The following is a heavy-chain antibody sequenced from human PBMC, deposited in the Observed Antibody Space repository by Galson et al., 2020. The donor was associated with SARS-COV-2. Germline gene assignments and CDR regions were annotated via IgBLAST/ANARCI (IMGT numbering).Heavy chain of an antibody. V-gene: IGHV4-31*02. CDR1: GDSISSGDYY. D-gene: IGHD3-3*01. Sequence: SETLSLTCTVSGDSISSGDYYWSWIRQHPGKGLEWLGDMYYSGRTYYNPSLKSRVYISVDTSKNQFSLNLNSVTAADTAVYYCARSLTVFGEVVTWFDPWGKGTLGTGAS. J-gene: IGHJ5*02. CDR2: MYYSGRT. CDR3: ARSLTVFGEVVTWFDP.